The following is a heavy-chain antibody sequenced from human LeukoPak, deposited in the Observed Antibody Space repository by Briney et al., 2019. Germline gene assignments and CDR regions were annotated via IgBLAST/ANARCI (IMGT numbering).Heavy chain of an antibody. CDR2: ISDDGDNK. J-gene: IGHJ4*02. V-gene: IGHV3-30*09. CDR3: AKDYSGYYRT. D-gene: IGHD3-22*01. CDR1: GFTFSSYT. Sequence: PGRSLRLSCAASGFTFSSYTLHWVRQAPGKGLEWVAVISDDGDNKYYADSVKGRFAISRDNSKNTLYLQMNSLRAEDTAVYYCAKDYSGYYRTWGQGTLVTVSS.